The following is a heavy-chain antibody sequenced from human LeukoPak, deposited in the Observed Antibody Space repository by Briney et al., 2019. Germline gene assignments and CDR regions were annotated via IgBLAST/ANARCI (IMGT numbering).Heavy chain of an antibody. CDR2: IIPIFGTA. J-gene: IGHJ4*02. V-gene: IGHV1-69*13. CDR1: GGTFSSYA. D-gene: IGHD5-24*01. CDR3: ARGAQTRMHGYNN. Sequence: SVKVSCKASGGTFSSYAISWVRQAPGQGLEWMGEIIPIFGTANYAQKFQGRVTITADESTSTAYMELSSLRSEDTAVYYCARGAQTRMHGYNNWGQGTLVTVSS.